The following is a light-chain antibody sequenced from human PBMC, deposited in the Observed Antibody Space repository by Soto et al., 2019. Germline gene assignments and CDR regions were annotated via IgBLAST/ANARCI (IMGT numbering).Light chain of an antibody. CDR3: SSFAGVSTV. V-gene: IGLV2-8*01. CDR1: SSDIGYYNY. J-gene: IGLJ1*01. Sequence: QSALTQPPSASGSPGQSVNISCNGTSSDIGYYNYVSWYQQHPGKAPKLLIYEVTKRPSGVPDRFSGSKSGNTASLTVSGLQAEDEADYYCSSFAGVSTVFGTGTKLTVL. CDR2: EVT.